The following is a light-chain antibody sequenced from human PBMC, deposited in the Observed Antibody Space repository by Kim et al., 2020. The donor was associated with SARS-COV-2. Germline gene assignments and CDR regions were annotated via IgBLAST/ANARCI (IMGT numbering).Light chain of an antibody. CDR1: SNDVGGYNY. J-gene: IGLJ3*02. CDR3: SSYTSSSTWV. Sequence: GQSITISCTGTSNDVGGYNYVSWYQQHPGKAPKLMIYDVSKRPSGVSNRFSGSKSGNTASLTISGLQAEDEADYYCSSYTSSSTWVFGGGTKLTVL. CDR2: DVS. V-gene: IGLV2-14*04.